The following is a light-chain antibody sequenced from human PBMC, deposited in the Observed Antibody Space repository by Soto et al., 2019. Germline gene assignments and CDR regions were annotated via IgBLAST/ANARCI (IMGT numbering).Light chain of an antibody. CDR2: DVS. CDR1: SSDIGGYDY. V-gene: IGLV2-14*01. Sequence: QSVLTQPASVSGSPGQSITISCTVTSSDIGGYDYVSWYQQYPGKAPKLMIYDVSNRPSGVSDRFSGSKSANTASLTITGLQAEDEADYYCNSYTTSSSLYVFGTGTKVTVL. J-gene: IGLJ1*01. CDR3: NSYTTSSSLYV.